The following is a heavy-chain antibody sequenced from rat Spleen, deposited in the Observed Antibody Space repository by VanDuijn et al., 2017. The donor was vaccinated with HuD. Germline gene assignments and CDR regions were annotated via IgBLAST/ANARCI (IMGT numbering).Heavy chain of an antibody. J-gene: IGHJ2*01. CDR1: GFPLISNS. V-gene: IGHV2S61*01. D-gene: IGHD1-12*03. CDR3: ATQHYYDGYYRDS. CDR2: IWGNGNT. Sequence: QVQLKESGPGLVQPSQTLSLTCTVSGFPLISNSVPWIRQPPGKGMEWMGVIWGNGNTYYKSDLKSRLSISRDTSKSQVFLKMNNLQTEDTAMYFCATQHYYDGYYRDSWGQGVMVTVSS.